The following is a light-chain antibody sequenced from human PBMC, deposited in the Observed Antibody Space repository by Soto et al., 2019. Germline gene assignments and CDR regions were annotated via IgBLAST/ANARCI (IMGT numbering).Light chain of an antibody. CDR1: SSDVGGYNY. CDR3: SSYTSTSIRV. V-gene: IGLV2-14*01. J-gene: IGLJ1*01. CDR2: EVS. Sequence: QSVLTQPAFVSGPPGQSITISCTGTSSDVGGYNYVSWYQHPPGKAPKLMISEVSNRPSGVSNRFSGSKSGNTASLTISGLQAEDEADYYCSSYTSTSIRVFGTGTKVTVL.